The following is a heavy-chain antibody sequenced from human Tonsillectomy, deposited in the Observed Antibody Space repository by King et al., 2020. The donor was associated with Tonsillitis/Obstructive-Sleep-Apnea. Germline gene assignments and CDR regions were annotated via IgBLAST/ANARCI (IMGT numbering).Heavy chain of an antibody. CDR1: GYTFPNYG. Sequence: QLVQSGAEVKKPGASVKVSCKASGYTFPNYGISWVRQAPGQGLEWMGWISAYNGHTNYAQKLQGRLTMTTDTSTSTAYLELRSLRSDDTAVYYCARDSMSHYYDSSAYYTFNYWGQGTLVTVSS. V-gene: IGHV1-18*01. CDR3: ARDSMSHYYDSSAYYTFNY. CDR2: ISAYNGHT. J-gene: IGHJ4*02. D-gene: IGHD3-22*01.